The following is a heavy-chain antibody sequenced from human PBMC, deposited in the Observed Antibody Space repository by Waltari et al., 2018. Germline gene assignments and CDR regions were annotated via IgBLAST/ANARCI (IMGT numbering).Heavy chain of an antibody. Sequence: EVQLVESGGGLVEPGGSLRLSCTASGFSFTPAWMTWVRPAPGKGRECVGLIKSRGSGGTVDYAAPVKGRFTISRDDSKDTVYLQMSSLRVEDTALYYCTADLSEFGHGEIDFWGQGSQVTVSS. CDR3: TADLSEFGHGEIDF. CDR1: GFSFTPAW. J-gene: IGHJ4*02. V-gene: IGHV3-15*01. D-gene: IGHD3-3*01. CDR2: IKSRGSGGTV.